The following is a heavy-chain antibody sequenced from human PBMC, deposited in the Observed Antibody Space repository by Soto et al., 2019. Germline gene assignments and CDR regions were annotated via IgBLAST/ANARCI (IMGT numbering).Heavy chain of an antibody. J-gene: IGHJ6*02. D-gene: IGHD1-26*01. CDR1: GGSISSYY. CDR3: ARAGGSQSNYYYGMDA. CDR2: IYYSGST. V-gene: IGHV4-59*01. Sequence: SETLSLTCTVSGGSISSYYWSWIRQPPGKGLEWIGYIYYSGSTNYNPSPKSRVTISVDTSKNQFSLKLSSVTAADTAVYYCARAGGSQSNYYYGMDAWGQGTTVTVSS.